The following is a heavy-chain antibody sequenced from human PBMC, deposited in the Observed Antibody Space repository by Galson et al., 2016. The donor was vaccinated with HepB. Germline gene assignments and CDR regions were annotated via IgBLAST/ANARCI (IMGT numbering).Heavy chain of an antibody. J-gene: IGHJ4*02. Sequence: SVKLSCTASGYTFSSYGISWVRQAPGQGLEWIAGISACGGSTFYADTVKGRFTITTDTSTNTLYLQMNSLRAEDTAQYYCAKDLYGSGTYGLDYWGRGTLVTVSS. V-gene: IGHV3-23*01. D-gene: IGHD3-10*01. CDR2: ISACGGST. CDR1: GYTFSSYG. CDR3: AKDLYGSGTYGLDY.